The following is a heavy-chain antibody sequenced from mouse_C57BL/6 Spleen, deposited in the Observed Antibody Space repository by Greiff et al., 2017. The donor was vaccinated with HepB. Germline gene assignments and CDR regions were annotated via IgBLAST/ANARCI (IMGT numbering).Heavy chain of an antibody. Sequence: EVKLMESEGGLVQPGSSMKLSCTASGFTFSDYYMAWVRQVPEKGLEWVANINYDGSSTYYLDSLKSRFIISRDNAKNILYLQMSSLKSEDTATYYCARGGPPDYWGQGTTLTVSS. V-gene: IGHV5-16*01. J-gene: IGHJ2*01. CDR2: INYDGSST. CDR3: ARGGPPDY. CDR1: GFTFSDYY.